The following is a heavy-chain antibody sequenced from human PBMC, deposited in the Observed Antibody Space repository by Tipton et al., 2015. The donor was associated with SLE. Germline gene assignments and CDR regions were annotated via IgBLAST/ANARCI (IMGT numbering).Heavy chain of an antibody. CDR2: FYSDGRA. Sequence: TLSLTCTVSGGSIGNNYWNWIRQSAGKGLEWIGRFYSDGRAALESRLNPSFESRVTMSVDPSKKQLSLTLMSVTAADTAVYYCVVCSPSSCSYFDYWGQGRLVTVSS. CDR1: GGSIGNNY. V-gene: IGHV4-4*07. J-gene: IGHJ4*02. CDR3: VVCSPSSCSYFDY. D-gene: IGHD2-2*01.